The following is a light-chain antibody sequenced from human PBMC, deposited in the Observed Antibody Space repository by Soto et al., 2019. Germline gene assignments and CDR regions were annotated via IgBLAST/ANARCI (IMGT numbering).Light chain of an antibody. CDR2: GAY. J-gene: IGKJ1*01. V-gene: IGKV3-15*01. CDR3: QQYKDWPTT. Sequence: EIVMTQSPVTLSVSPGEGATLSCRASQSISSTVAWYQQKPGQASRLLIYGAYTRATGIPARFSGSGSGTEFTLTISSLQSEDFAVYYCQQYKDWPTTFGQGTKVEIK. CDR1: QSISST.